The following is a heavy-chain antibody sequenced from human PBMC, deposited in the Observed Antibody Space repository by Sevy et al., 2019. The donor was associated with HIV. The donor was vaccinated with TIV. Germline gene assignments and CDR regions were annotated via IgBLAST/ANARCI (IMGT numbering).Heavy chain of an antibody. Sequence: GGSLRLSCVGSGFTFRNFGVHWLRQAPGKGLEWLSVVSYDGSSKYYVDSVKGRFIVSRDNSKNTLYLQMNSLRTEDTAVYYCALGGSGDYYYYGVDVWGQGTTVTVSS. J-gene: IGHJ6*02. CDR3: ALGGSGDYYYYGVDV. CDR2: VSYDGSSK. CDR1: GFTFRNFG. D-gene: IGHD3-10*01. V-gene: IGHV3-30*03.